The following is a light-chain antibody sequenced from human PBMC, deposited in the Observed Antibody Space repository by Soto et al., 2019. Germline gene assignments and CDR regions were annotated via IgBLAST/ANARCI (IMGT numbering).Light chain of an antibody. V-gene: IGLV2-23*01. J-gene: IGLJ1*01. CDR2: EGS. CDR1: SSDVGSYNL. CDR3: CSYAGSYV. Sequence: QSVLTQPASVSRSPGQSITISCTRTSSDVGSYNLVSWYQQHPGKAPKLMIYEGSKRPSGVSNRFSGSKSGNTASLTISGLQAEDEADYYCCSYAGSYVFGTGTKVTVL.